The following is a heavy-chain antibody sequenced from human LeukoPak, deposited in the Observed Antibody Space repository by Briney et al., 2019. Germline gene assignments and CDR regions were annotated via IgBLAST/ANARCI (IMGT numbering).Heavy chain of an antibody. J-gene: IGHJ6*02. CDR3: AKDYYDSSSYSFGMDV. CDR1: GFTFSSYA. D-gene: IGHD3-22*01. CDR2: ISGSGGST. V-gene: IGHV3-23*01. Sequence: GGSLRLSCAASGFTFSSYAMSWVRQAPGKGLEWVSAISGSGGSTYYADSVKGRFTISRDNSKNTLYLQMNSLRAEDTAVYYCAKDYYDSSSYSFGMDVWGQGTTVTVSS.